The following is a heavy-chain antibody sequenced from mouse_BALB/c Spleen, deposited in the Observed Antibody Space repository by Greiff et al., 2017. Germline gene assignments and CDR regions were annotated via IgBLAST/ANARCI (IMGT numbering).Heavy chain of an antibody. CDR2: IWAGGST. J-gene: IGHJ4*01. V-gene: IGHV2-9*02. CDR1: GFSLTSYG. CDR3: ARNYGNYYAMDY. Sequence: QVQLKESGPGLVAPSQSLSITCPVSGFSLTSYGVHWVRQPPGKGLEWLGVIWAGGSTNYNSALMSRLSISKDNSKSQVFLKMNSLQTDDTAMYYCARNYGNYYAMDYWGQGTSVTVSS. D-gene: IGHD2-1*01.